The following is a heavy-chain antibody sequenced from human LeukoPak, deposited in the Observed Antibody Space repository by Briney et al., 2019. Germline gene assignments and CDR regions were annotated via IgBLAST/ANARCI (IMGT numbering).Heavy chain of an antibody. J-gene: IGHJ4*02. CDR3: ARVPLGATTPNFDY. CDR2: IYHSGST. V-gene: IGHV4-38-2*02. Sequence: PSETLSLTCTVSGGSISSYYWSWIRQPPGKGLEWIGSIYHSGSTYYNPSLKSRVTISVDTSKNQFSLKLSSVTAADTAVYYCARVPLGATTPNFDYWGQGTLVTVSS. D-gene: IGHD1-26*01. CDR1: GGSISSYY.